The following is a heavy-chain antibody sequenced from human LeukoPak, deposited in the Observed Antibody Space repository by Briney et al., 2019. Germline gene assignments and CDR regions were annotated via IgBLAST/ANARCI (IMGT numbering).Heavy chain of an antibody. J-gene: IGHJ6*02. CDR3: ARFPGIANVYYYGMDV. CDR1: GFTFSSYS. CDR2: IYSGGST. V-gene: IGHV3-66*01. D-gene: IGHD6-13*01. Sequence: GGSQRLSCAASGFTFSSYSMNWVRQAPGKGLEWVSVIYSGGSTYYADSVKGRFTISRDNSKNTLYLQMNNLRAEDTAVYYCARFPGIANVYYYGMDVWGQGTTVIVSS.